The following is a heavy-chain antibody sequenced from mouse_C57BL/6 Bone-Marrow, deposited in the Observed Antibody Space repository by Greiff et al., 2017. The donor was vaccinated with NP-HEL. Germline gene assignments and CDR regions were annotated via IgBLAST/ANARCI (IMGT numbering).Heavy chain of an antibody. Sequence: EVKLQESGGGLVQPGGSMKLSCVASGFTFSNYWMNWVRQSPEKGLEWVAQIRLKSDNYATHYAESVKGRFTISRDDSKSSVYLQMNNLRAEDTGIYYCTGPFLTGSFAYWGQGTLVTVSA. J-gene: IGHJ3*01. CDR2: IRLKSDNYAT. D-gene: IGHD4-1*01. V-gene: IGHV6-3*01. CDR3: TGPFLTGSFAY. CDR1: GFTFSNYW.